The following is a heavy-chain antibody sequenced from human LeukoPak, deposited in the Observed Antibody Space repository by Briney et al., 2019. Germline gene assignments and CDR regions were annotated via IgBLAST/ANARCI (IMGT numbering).Heavy chain of an antibody. CDR1: GYTFTSYG. D-gene: IGHD3-22*01. J-gene: IGHJ4*02. CDR3: ARGSSNYYDSSGYYYGY. CDR2: ISAYNGNT. V-gene: IGHV1-18*01. Sequence: ASVKVSCKASGYTFTSYGISWVRQAPGQGLEWMGWISAYNGNTNYAQKLQGRVTMTTDTSTSTAYMELRSLRSDDTAVYYCARGSSNYYDSSGYYYGYWGQGTLVTVSS.